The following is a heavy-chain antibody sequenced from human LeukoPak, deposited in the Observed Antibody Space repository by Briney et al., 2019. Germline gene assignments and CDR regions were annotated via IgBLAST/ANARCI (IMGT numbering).Heavy chain of an antibody. D-gene: IGHD6-13*01. CDR1: GFTFDDYA. V-gene: IGHV3-9*01. Sequence: PGGSLRLSCAASGFTFDDYAMHWARQAPGKGLEWVSGISWNSGSIGYADSVKGRFTISRDNAKNSLYLQMNSLRAEDTALYYCARQGLAAAENYYFDYWGQGTLVTVSS. CDR3: ARQGLAAAENYYFDY. CDR2: ISWNSGSI. J-gene: IGHJ4*02.